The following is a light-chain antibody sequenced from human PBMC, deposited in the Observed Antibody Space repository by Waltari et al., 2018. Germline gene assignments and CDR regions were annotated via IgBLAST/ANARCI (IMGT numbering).Light chain of an antibody. V-gene: IGKV3-15*01. CDR1: HSVDSK. CDR2: YAS. CDR3: QQHGDWPPT. J-gene: IGKJ1*01. Sequence: EVLLTQSPATLSVSPGERVTLSCRASHSVDSKLAWYQQKPGQAPSLLISYASSRATNVPARFIGSGSGAEFTLTISSLESEDSAVYSCQQHGDWPPTFGQGTKVEIQ.